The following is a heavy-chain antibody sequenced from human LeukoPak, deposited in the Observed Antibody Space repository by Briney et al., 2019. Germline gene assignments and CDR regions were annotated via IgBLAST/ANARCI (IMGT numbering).Heavy chain of an antibody. J-gene: IGHJ4*02. D-gene: IGHD3-9*01. Sequence: GASVKISCKASGYTFTSYYMHWVRQAPGQGLEWMGIINPSGGSTSYAQKFQGRVTMTRDTSTSTVYMELSSLRSEDTAVYYCARDRYYDILTGYYEDYWGQGTLVTVSS. CDR1: GYTFTSYY. CDR2: INPSGGST. CDR3: ARDRYYDILTGYYEDY. V-gene: IGHV1-46*01.